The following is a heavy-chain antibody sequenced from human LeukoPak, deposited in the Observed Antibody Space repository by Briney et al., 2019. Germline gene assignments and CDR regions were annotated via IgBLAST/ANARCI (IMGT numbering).Heavy chain of an antibody. CDR3: AKDQGDGSYSLYYYYGMDV. Sequence: GGSLRLSCAASGFTVSSNYMSWVRQAPGKGLEWVSAISGSGGSTYYADSVKGRFTISRDNSKNTLYLQMNSLRAEDTAVYYCAKDQGDGSYSLYYYYGMDVWGQGTTVTVSS. CDR2: ISGSGGST. J-gene: IGHJ6*02. D-gene: IGHD1-26*01. V-gene: IGHV3-23*01. CDR1: GFTVSSNY.